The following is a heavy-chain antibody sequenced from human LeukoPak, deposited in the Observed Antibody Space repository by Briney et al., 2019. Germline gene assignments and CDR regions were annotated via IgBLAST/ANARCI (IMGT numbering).Heavy chain of an antibody. Sequence: GASVKVSCKASGYTFTSYYMHWVRQAPGQGLEWMGIINPSGGSTSYAQKFQGRVTMTTDTSTSTAYMELRSLRSDDTAVYYCARDRYQLLWSLDYWGQGTLVTVSS. J-gene: IGHJ4*02. V-gene: IGHV1-46*01. D-gene: IGHD2-2*01. CDR2: INPSGGST. CDR1: GYTFTSYY. CDR3: ARDRYQLLWSLDY.